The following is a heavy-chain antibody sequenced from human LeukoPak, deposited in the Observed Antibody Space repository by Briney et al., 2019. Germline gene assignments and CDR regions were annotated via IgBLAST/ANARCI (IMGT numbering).Heavy chain of an antibody. Sequence: GGSLRLSCAASGFTFSDYYMSWIRQAPGKGLEYVSAIISNGGSTYYANSVKGRFTISRDNSKNTLYLQMGSLRAEDMAVYYCARDPWYDYVWGSYRPVPPDYWGQGTLVTVSS. CDR1: GFTFSDYY. CDR3: ARDPWYDYVWGSYRPVPPDY. D-gene: IGHD3-16*02. J-gene: IGHJ4*02. CDR2: IISNGGST. V-gene: IGHV3-64*01.